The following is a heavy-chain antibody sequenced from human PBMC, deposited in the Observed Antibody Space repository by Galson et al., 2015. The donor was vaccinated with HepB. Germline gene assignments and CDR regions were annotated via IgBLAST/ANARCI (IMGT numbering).Heavy chain of an antibody. CDR1: GFTFSIYS. J-gene: IGHJ4*02. CDR2: ISTSSSTI. CDR3: ARGSVTTYIY. Sequence: SLRLSCAASGFTFSIYSMNWVRQAPGKGLEWVSYISTSSSTIYYADSVKGRFTISRDNAENSLYLQMNSLRDEDTAVYYCARGSVTTYIYWGQGTLVTVSS. D-gene: IGHD4-17*01. V-gene: IGHV3-48*02.